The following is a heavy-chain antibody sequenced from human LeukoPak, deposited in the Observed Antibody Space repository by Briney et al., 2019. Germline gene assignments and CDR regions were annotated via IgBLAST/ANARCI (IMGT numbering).Heavy chain of an antibody. CDR3: AELGITMIGGV. CDR1: GFTFGDYA. J-gene: IGHJ6*04. D-gene: IGHD3-10*02. Sequence: PGGSLRLSCAASGFTFGDYAMSWVRQAPGKGLEWVSYISSSGSNIYYADSVKGRFTISRDNAKNSLYLQMNSLRAEDTAVYYCAELGITMIGGVWGKGTTVTISS. V-gene: IGHV3-48*03. CDR2: ISSSGSNI.